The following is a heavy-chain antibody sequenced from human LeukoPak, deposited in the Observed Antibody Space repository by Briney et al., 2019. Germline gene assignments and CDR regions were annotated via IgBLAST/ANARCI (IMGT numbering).Heavy chain of an antibody. CDR2: INSDGSST. J-gene: IGHJ3*02. D-gene: IGHD3-9*01. Sequence: GGSLRLSCAASGFTFSSYWMHWVRQAPGKGLVWVSRINSDGSSTSYADSVKGRFTISRDNAKNTLYLQMNSLRAEDTAVYYCARGLSYDILTGYDAFDIWGQGTMVTVSS. CDR1: GFTFSSYW. CDR3: ARGLSYDILTGYDAFDI. V-gene: IGHV3-74*01.